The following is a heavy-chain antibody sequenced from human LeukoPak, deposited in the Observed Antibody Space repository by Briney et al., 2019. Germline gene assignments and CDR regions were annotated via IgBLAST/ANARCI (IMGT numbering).Heavy chain of an antibody. V-gene: IGHV4-39*07. CDR1: GGSISSSNYY. CDR3: ARVIGGWYFGSHETNWFDP. D-gene: IGHD6-19*01. J-gene: IGHJ5*02. Sequence: PSETLSLTCTVSGGSISSSNYYWGWIRQPPGKGLEWIGEINHSGSTNYNPSLKSRVTISVDTSKNQFSLKLSSVTAADTAVYYCARVIGGWYFGSHETNWFDPWGQGTLVTVSS. CDR2: INHSGST.